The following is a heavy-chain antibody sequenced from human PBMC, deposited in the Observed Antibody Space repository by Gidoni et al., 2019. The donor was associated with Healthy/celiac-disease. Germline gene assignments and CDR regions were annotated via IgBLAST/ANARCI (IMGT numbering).Heavy chain of an antibody. J-gene: IGHJ4*02. Sequence: QVQLQESGPGLVKPSETLSLTCTVSGGSISSYYWSWIRQPPGKGLEWIGYIYYSGSTNYNPSLKSRVTISVDTSKNQFSLKLSSVTAADTAVYYWARGRVGGDSSGLDYWGQGTLVTVSS. V-gene: IGHV4-59*01. CDR3: ARGRVGGDSSGLDY. D-gene: IGHD3-22*01. CDR2: IYYSGST. CDR1: GGSISSYY.